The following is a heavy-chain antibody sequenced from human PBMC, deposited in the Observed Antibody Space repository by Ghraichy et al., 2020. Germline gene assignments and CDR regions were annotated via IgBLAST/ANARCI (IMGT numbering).Heavy chain of an antibody. CDR1: GGSISSSSYY. D-gene: IGHD3-10*01. CDR3: AAPMVRGVIRGS. J-gene: IGHJ3*01. CDR2: IYYSGST. V-gene: IGHV4-39*01. Sequence: SQTLSLTCTVSGGSISSSSYYWGWIRQPPGKGLEWIGSIYYSGSTYYNPSLKSRVTISVDTSKNQFSLKLSSVTAADTAVYYCAAPMVRGVIRGSWGQGTMVTVSS.